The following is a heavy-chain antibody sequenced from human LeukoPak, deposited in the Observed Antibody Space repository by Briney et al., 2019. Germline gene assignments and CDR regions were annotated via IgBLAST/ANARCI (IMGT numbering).Heavy chain of an antibody. D-gene: IGHD5-18*01. Sequence: SETLSLTCTVSGGSISGYYWSWIRKPPGKGLECIGFISDSGTTNYNPSLKSRVTISLDTSKNQFSLKVTSVTAADTAVYYCASTDMDTAMVRSGPFDPWGQGTLVTVSS. J-gene: IGHJ5*02. CDR1: GGSISGYY. V-gene: IGHV4-59*01. CDR2: ISDSGTT. CDR3: ASTDMDTAMVRSGPFDP.